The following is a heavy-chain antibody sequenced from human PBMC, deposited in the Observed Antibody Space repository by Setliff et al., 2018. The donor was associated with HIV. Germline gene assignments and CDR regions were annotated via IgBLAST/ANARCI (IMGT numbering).Heavy chain of an antibody. Sequence: PSETLSLTCTVSGGSISSSSYYWGWIRQPPGKGLEWIGSIYHSGSTYYNPSLKSRVTISLDTSKNQFSLKLSSVTAADTAVYYRARDIQAAGTGWFDPWGQGTLVTVSS. V-gene: IGHV4-39*07. CDR1: GGSISSSSYY. CDR3: ARDIQAAGTGWFDP. CDR2: IYHSGST. J-gene: IGHJ5*02. D-gene: IGHD6-13*01.